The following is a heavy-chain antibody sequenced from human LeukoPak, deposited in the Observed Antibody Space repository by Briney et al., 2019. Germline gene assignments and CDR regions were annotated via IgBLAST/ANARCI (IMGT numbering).Heavy chain of an antibody. CDR2: INSDGSST. CDR3: VRGHSSGNLGY. J-gene: IGHJ4*02. Sequence: GGSLRLSCAASGFTFSSYWMHWVRQAPGKGLVWVSRINSDGSSTSYADSVKGRFTISRDNAKNTLYLQMNSLRAEDTAVYYCVRGHSSGNLGYWGQGTLVTVSS. V-gene: IGHV3-74*01. CDR1: GFTFSSYW. D-gene: IGHD3-22*01.